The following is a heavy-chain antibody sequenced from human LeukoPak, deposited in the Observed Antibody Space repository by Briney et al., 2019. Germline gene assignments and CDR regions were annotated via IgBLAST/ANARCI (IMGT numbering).Heavy chain of an antibody. CDR2: IYHTGST. CDR3: ARRSGIAVAGAFDY. D-gene: IGHD6-19*01. Sequence: PSETLSLTCTVSGYSISSGYYWGWIRQPPGKGLEWIGSIYHTGSTYYNPSLKSRVTMSVDTSKNQFSLKLSSVTAADTAVYYCARRSGIAVAGAFDYWGQGTLVTVSS. V-gene: IGHV4-38-2*02. CDR1: GYSISSGYY. J-gene: IGHJ4*02.